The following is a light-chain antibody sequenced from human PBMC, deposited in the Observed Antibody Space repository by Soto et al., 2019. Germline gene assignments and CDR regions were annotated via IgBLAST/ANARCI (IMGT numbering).Light chain of an antibody. CDR3: QSYDSSLSGYV. J-gene: IGLJ1*01. CDR1: SSNIGADYD. CDR2: ANS. V-gene: IGLV1-40*01. Sequence: QSVLTQPPSVSGAPGQRVTISCTGSSSNIGADYDVHWCQQLPGTAPKLLIYANSNRPSGVPGRFSGSKSGTSASLAITGLQAEDEADYYCQSYDSSLSGYVFGTGTKSPS.